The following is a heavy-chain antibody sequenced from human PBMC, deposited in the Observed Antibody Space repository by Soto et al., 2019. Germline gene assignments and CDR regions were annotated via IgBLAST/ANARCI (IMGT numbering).Heavy chain of an antibody. CDR3: SGDGRHLDYYYYGMDV. V-gene: IGHV1-69*12. Sequence: QVQLVQSGAEVKKPGSSVKVSCKYSGGTFSSYAISGVRQVPGLGLEWMGVFIPIFGTANYAQKFQGRVMITGEESTSKAYMEVSSLRSEDTAVYCCSGDGRHLDYYYYGMDVWGQGTTVTVSS. CDR2: FIPIFGTA. CDR1: GGTFSSYA. D-gene: IGHD1-26*01. J-gene: IGHJ6*02.